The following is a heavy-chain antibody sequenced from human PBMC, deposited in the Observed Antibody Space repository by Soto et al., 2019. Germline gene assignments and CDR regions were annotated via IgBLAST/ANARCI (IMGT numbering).Heavy chain of an antibody. CDR1: GFTFTDYA. CDR2: ISGIGGST. J-gene: IGHJ4*02. CDR3: ARGSSGYISSWYYFDY. Sequence: VGSLRLSCAASGFTFTDYALSWVRQAPGKGLEWVATISGIGGSTYLADSVKGRLSISRDNSKNTVSLLTNSLRAEDTAVYFCARGSSGYISSWYYFDYWGRGTLVTVSS. D-gene: IGHD6-13*01. V-gene: IGHV3-23*01.